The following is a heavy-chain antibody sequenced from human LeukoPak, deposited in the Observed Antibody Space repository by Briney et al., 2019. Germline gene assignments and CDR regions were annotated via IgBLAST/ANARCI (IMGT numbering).Heavy chain of an antibody. V-gene: IGHV1-8*01. CDR1: GYTFASYD. J-gene: IGHJ5*02. Sequence: GASVKVSCKTTGYTFASYDINWVRQATGQGLKWLGWMNPNSGNTGYAQKFQGRVTITKNTSISTAYMELSSLRSEDTAIYYCARGRTSGTYNWFDPWGQGTLVTVSS. CDR3: ARGRTSGTYNWFDP. D-gene: IGHD3-10*01. CDR2: MNPNSGNT.